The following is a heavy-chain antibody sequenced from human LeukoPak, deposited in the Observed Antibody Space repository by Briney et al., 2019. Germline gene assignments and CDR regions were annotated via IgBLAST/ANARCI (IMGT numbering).Heavy chain of an antibody. D-gene: IGHD3-22*01. CDR3: ARRDSRGYSVPPDY. Sequence: KTGESLRISCKGSGYSFTSYWITWVRQMPGKGLEWMGIIDPSDSYTNYSPSFQGHVTISADKSITTAYLQWSSLKASDTAMYYCARRDSRGYSVPPDYWGQGTLVTVSS. CDR2: IDPSDSYT. V-gene: IGHV5-10-1*01. CDR1: GYSFTSYW. J-gene: IGHJ4*02.